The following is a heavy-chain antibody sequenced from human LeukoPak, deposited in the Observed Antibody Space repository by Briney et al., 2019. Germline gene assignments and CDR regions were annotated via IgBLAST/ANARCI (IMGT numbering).Heavy chain of an antibody. D-gene: IGHD4-17*01. CDR1: GFTFSSYW. CDR3: ARHAYGDPPSDN. Sequence: GGSLRLSCAASGFTFSSYWMSRVRQAPGKGLEWVANIKQDGSEKYYVDSVKGRLTISRDNAKNSLYLQMNSLRAEDTAVYYCARHAYGDPPSDNWGQGTLVTVSS. V-gene: IGHV3-7*01. J-gene: IGHJ4*02. CDR2: IKQDGSEK.